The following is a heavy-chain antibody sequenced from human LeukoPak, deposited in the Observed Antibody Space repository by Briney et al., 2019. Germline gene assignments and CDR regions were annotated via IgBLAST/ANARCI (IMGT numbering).Heavy chain of an antibody. Sequence: GESLKISCKGSGYSFTSYWIGWVRQMPGKGLEWMGIIYPGDSETRYSPSFQGQVTISADKSISTAYLQWSSLKASDTAMYYCARRIRFGDYAFDIWGQGTTVTVSS. CDR2: IYPGDSET. D-gene: IGHD3-10*01. CDR1: GYSFTSYW. V-gene: IGHV5-51*01. CDR3: ARRIRFGDYAFDI. J-gene: IGHJ3*02.